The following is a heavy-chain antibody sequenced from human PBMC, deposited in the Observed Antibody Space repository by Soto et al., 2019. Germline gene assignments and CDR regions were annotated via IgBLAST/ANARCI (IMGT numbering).Heavy chain of an antibody. J-gene: IGHJ4*02. V-gene: IGHV3-33*01. CDR1: GFTFGNFG. Sequence: QVHLAESGGGVVQPGRPLRLSCAASGFTFGNFGMHWVRQAPGKGLEWVAVIWYDGGNIHYADSVKGRFTISRDNSNNTLYLQMNSLRAEDTAVYYCARCRYDYSNYYLDYWGQGTLVTVSS. CDR2: IWYDGGNI. CDR3: ARCRYDYSNYYLDY. D-gene: IGHD4-4*01.